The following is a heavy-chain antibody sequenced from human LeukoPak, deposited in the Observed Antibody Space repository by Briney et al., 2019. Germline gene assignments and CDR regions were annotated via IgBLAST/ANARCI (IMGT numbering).Heavy chain of an antibody. Sequence: SETLSLTCTVSGGSISSYYWSWIRQPPGKGLEWIGYIYYSGSTNYNPSLKSRVTISVDTSENQFSLKLSSVTAADTAVYYCARDGGGYHYYYYYMDVWGKGTTVTVSS. CDR2: IYYSGST. CDR3: ARDGGGYHYYYYYMDV. CDR1: GGSISSYY. D-gene: IGHD3-16*01. V-gene: IGHV4-59*12. J-gene: IGHJ6*03.